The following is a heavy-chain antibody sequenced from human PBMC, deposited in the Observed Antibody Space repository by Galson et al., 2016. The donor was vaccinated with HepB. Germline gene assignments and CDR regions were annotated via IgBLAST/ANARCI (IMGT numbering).Heavy chain of an antibody. CDR3: TRVPSHLTNGWYYFDY. CDR2: ISPTGTYI. V-gene: IGHV3-21*01. CDR1: GFTFSEHS. Sequence: SLRLSCAASGFTFSEHSMNWVRRAPGKGLEWVSSISPTGTYIHYADSVKGRFTISRDNAKSSLYLQMNSLRAEDTAVYYCTRVPSHLTNGWYYFDYWGQGTSVTVSS. J-gene: IGHJ4*02. D-gene: IGHD6-19*01.